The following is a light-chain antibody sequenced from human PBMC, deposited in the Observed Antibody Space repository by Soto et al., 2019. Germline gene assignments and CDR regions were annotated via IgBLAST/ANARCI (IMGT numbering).Light chain of an antibody. CDR3: SSYAGSNNYV. J-gene: IGLJ1*01. V-gene: IGLV2-8*01. Sequence: QSALTQPPSASGSPGQPVTISCTGTSSDVGGYNYVSWYQQHPGKAPKLMIYEVSKRPSGVPDRFSGSKSGNTASLTVSGLQAEDEADYYCSSYAGSNNYVFGTGTKAPS. CDR2: EVS. CDR1: SSDVGGYNY.